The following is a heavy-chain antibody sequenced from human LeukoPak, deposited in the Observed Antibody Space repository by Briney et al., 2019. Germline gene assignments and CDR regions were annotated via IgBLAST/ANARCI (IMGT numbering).Heavy chain of an antibody. Sequence: KPSETLSLTCTVSGGSISSYYYNWIRQPPGKGLEWIGYIYYSGSTNYNPSLKSRVTISVDTSKNQFSLKLSSVTAADTAVYYCARFQYYYDSSGTWPALDYWGQGTLVTVSS. V-gene: IGHV4-59*01. CDR2: IYYSGST. CDR3: ARFQYYYDSSGTWPALDY. D-gene: IGHD3-22*01. CDR1: GGSISSYY. J-gene: IGHJ4*02.